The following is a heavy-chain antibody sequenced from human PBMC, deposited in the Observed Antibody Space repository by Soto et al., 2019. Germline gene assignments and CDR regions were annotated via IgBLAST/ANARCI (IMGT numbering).Heavy chain of an antibody. V-gene: IGHV1-58*01. J-gene: IGHJ4*02. D-gene: IGHD5-12*01. CDR2: IVVGSGNT. CDR1: GFSFTSSA. CDR3: EAGPVHIVGAGADFDY. Sequence: GASVKVSCKASGFSFTSSAVQWVRQARGKRLEWIGWIVVGSGNTNYAQKFQERVTITRDMSTSTAYMELSSLRSEDTAVYYCEAGPVHIVGAGADFDYWGQGTLVTVSS.